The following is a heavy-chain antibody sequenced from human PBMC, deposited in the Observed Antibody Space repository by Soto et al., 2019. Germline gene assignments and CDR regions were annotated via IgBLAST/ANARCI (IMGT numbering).Heavy chain of an antibody. V-gene: IGHV3-30*18. J-gene: IGHJ6*02. Sequence: QVQLVESGGGVVQPGRSLRLSCAASGFTFSTYGMQWVRQAPGKGLEWVAVISYDGYLKYYVDAVKGRFTVARDNSKNTLFLEMNSLRVDDTAVYFCAKDFKVSGSHYGTLNYYYGMDVWGQGTTVTVSS. CDR1: GFTFSTYG. CDR2: ISYDGYLK. CDR3: AKDFKVSGSHYGTLNYYYGMDV. D-gene: IGHD3-10*01.